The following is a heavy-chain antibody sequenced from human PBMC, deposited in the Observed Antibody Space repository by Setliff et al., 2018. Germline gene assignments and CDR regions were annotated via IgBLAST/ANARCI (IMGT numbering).Heavy chain of an antibody. CDR2: IHPSGST. D-gene: IGHD1-1*01. CDR1: GGSISSYF. CDR3: ARTTGSTHNWLDP. J-gene: IGHJ5*02. Sequence: PSETLSLTCSVSGGSISSYFWNWVRKPAGKGLEWIGRIHPSGSTNYNPSLKSRVTISVDTSKNQFSLKVSSVTAADTAVYYCARTTGSTHNWLDPWGPGTLVTVSS. V-gene: IGHV4-4*07.